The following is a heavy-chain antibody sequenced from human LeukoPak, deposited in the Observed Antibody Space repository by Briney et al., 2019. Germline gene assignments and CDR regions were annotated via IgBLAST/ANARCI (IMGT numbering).Heavy chain of an antibody. Sequence: ASVKVSCKASGYTFTGYYMHWVRQAPGQGLEWVGWISAYNGNTNYAQKLQGRVTMTTDTSTSTAYMELRSLRSDGPAVYYCASLRAVTTSPYYYYYYMDVWGKGNTVTVSS. CDR3: ASLRAVTTSPYYYYYYMDV. V-gene: IGHV1-18*04. CDR1: GYTFTGYY. J-gene: IGHJ6*03. CDR2: ISAYNGNT. D-gene: IGHD4-11*01.